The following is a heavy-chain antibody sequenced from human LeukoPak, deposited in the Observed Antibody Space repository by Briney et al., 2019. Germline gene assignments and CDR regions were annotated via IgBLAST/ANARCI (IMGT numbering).Heavy chain of an antibody. Sequence: SETLSLTCTVSGGSISSYYWSWIRQPPGKGLEWIGYIYYSGSTNYNPSLKSRVTISVDTSKNQFSLKLSSVTAADTAVYYCARVSGYMIEDYFDYWGQGTLVTVSS. CDR3: ARVSGYMIEDYFDY. CDR2: IYYSGST. CDR1: GGSISSYY. D-gene: IGHD3-22*01. V-gene: IGHV4-59*01. J-gene: IGHJ4*02.